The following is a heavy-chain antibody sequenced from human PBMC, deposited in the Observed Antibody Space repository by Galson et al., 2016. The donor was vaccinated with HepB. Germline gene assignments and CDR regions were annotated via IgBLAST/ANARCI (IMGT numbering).Heavy chain of an antibody. J-gene: IGHJ3*02. D-gene: IGHD3-22*01. V-gene: IGHV4-4*07. CDR2: INSRGSS. Sequence: SETLSLTCTVSGGPMSSDYWSWIRQPAGKGLEWIGRINSRGSSNYNPSLRSRVTMSVDTSKNKFSLRLTSVAAADTAVYYCGRVLITMIGEAIDIWGRGTKVNVFS. CDR3: GRVLITMIGEAIDI. CDR1: GGPMSSDY.